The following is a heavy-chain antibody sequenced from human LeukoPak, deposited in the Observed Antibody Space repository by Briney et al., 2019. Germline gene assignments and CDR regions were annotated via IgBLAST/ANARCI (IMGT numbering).Heavy chain of an antibody. CDR1: GYTFTGYC. CDR2: INPNSGGT. CDR3: ARVRGYCSSTNCYYAFDI. D-gene: IGHD2-2*01. V-gene: IGHV1-2*02. J-gene: IGHJ3*02. Sequence: ASVKVSCKGSGYTFTGYCMHWVRQAPGQGLEWMGWINPNSGGTNYAQKFQGRVTMTRDTSISTAYMELSRLRSDDTAVYYCARVRGYCSSTNCYYAFDIWGQGTMVTVSS.